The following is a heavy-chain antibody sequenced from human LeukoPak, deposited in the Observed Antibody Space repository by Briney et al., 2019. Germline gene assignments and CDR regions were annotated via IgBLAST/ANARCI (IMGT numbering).Heavy chain of an antibody. Sequence: GGSLRLSCAASGCTFSSYSMNWVRQAQGKGLEWVSYISSSSSSTIYYADSVKGRFTISRDNAKNSLYLQMNSLRAEDTAVYYCARAVAAMDPYYYYYYYMDVWGKGTTVTVSS. D-gene: IGHD5-18*01. V-gene: IGHV3-48*01. CDR2: ISSSSSSTI. CDR3: ARAVAAMDPYYYYYYYMDV. J-gene: IGHJ6*03. CDR1: GCTFSSYS.